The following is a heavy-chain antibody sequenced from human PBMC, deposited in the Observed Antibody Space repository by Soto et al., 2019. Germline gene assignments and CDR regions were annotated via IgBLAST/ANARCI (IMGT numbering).Heavy chain of an antibody. CDR3: ARALRKWIAAAGLYDC. Sequence: SETLSLTCTVSGGSISSGDYYWSWIRQPPGKGLEWIGYIYYSGSTYYNPSLKSRVTISVDTSKNQFSLKLSSVTAADTAVYYCARALRKWIAAAGLYDCWGQGTLVTVSS. V-gene: IGHV4-30-4*01. CDR1: GGSISSGDYY. CDR2: IYYSGST. D-gene: IGHD6-13*01. J-gene: IGHJ4*02.